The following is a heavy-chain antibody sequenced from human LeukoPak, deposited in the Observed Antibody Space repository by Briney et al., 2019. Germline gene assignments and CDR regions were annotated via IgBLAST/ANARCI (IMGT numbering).Heavy chain of an antibody. Sequence: GGSLRLSCVMSGLSFSNYAMNSVRQAPGKGLEWISDISTDSGSTYHIESVRGRFTISRDNSRSTLYLQMNSLRADDTGVYYCASGLYGGVFDNWGQGTLVTVSS. CDR3: ASGLYGGVFDN. V-gene: IGHV3-23*01. D-gene: IGHD4/OR15-4a*01. J-gene: IGHJ4*02. CDR1: GLSFSNYA. CDR2: ISTDSGST.